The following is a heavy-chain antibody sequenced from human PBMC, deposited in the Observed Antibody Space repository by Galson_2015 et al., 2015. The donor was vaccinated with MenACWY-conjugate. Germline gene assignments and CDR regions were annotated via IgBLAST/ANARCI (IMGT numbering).Heavy chain of an antibody. CDR2: ITGNDSRT. J-gene: IGHJ4*02. Sequence: SLRLSCAASGFTFSSCAMSWVRQAPGKGLEWVSGITGNDSRTFYAASVKGRFTISRDNSKNTVYLQMNSLRAEDTAVYFCARGLGTGSFSELDSWGQGILVTVSS. D-gene: IGHD1-26*01. CDR3: ARGLGTGSFSELDS. CDR1: GFTFSSCA. V-gene: IGHV3-23*01.